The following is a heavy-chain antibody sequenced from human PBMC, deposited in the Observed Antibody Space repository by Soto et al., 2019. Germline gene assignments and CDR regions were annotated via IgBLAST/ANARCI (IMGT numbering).Heavy chain of an antibody. CDR1: GGSISSYY. CDR3: ARANYYDSSPWFDP. V-gene: IGHV4-59*08. D-gene: IGHD3-22*01. Sequence: SETLSLTCTVSGGSISSYYWSWSRQPPGKGLEWIGYIYYSGSTNYNPSLKSRVTISVDTSKNQFSLKLSSVTAADTAVYYCARANYYDSSPWFDPWGQGTLVTVSS. J-gene: IGHJ5*02. CDR2: IYYSGST.